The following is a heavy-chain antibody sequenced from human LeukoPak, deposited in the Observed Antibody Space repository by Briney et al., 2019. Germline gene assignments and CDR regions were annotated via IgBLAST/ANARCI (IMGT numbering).Heavy chain of an antibody. CDR3: ATNQYGDYTLGDY. CDR1: GYTFTSYY. CDR2: INPNSGGT. Sequence: ASVKVSCKASGYTFTSYYMHWVRQAPGQGLEWMGWINPNSGGTNSAQKFQGRVTMTRDTSISTAYMELSTLRSDDTAVYYCATNQYGDYTLGDYWGQGTLVSVSS. D-gene: IGHD4-17*01. J-gene: IGHJ4*02. V-gene: IGHV1-2*02.